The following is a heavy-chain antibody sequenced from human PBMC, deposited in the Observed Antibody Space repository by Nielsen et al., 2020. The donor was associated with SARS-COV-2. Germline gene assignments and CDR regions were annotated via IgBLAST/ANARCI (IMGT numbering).Heavy chain of an antibody. J-gene: IGHJ4*02. V-gene: IGHV4-39*07. Sequence: GSLRLSCTVSGGSISSSSFYWGWIRQPPGKGLEWIGSIYYSGSTYYNPSLRSRVTISRDTSTNQCSLRLSSVTAADTAVYYCARGQYRFDYCGQGTLVTVSS. CDR1: GGSISSSSFY. CDR2: IYYSGST. D-gene: IGHD1-1*01. CDR3: ARGQYRFDY.